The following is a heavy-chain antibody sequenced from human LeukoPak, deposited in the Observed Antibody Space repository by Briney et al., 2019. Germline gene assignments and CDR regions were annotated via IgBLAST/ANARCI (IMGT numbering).Heavy chain of an antibody. Sequence: GGSLRLSCAASRFTFNSYAMSWVRQAPGKGLEWVSVIGGSNGITFYVGSVKGRFTISRDNSKNTLYLQLNSLRAEDTAVYYCARDRIAVTAYFDYWGQGTLVTVSS. V-gene: IGHV3-23*01. CDR2: IGGSNGIT. D-gene: IGHD6-19*01. J-gene: IGHJ4*02. CDR1: RFTFNSYA. CDR3: ARDRIAVTAYFDY.